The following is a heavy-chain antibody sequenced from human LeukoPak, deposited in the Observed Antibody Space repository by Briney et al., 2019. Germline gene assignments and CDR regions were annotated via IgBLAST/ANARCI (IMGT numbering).Heavy chain of an antibody. CDR2: IYYTGST. D-gene: IGHD2-15*01. CDR1: GGSISNYY. V-gene: IGHV4-59*01. CDR3: ARARQSGYCSGGSCYLPDH. J-gene: IGHJ5*02. Sequence: SETLSLTCTVSGGSISNYYWSWIRQPPGRGLEWIGYIYYTGSTNYNPSLKSRVTISVDTSKNQFSLQLSSVTAADTAVYYCARARQSGYCSGGSCYLPDHWGQGTLVTGSS.